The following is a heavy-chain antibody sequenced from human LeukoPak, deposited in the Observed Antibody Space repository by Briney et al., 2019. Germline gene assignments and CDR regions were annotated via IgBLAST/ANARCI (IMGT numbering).Heavy chain of an antibody. D-gene: IGHD6-19*01. CDR1: GFTITDHH. V-gene: IGHV3-72*01. J-gene: IGHJ4*02. CDR2: IKTTKPNSCTT. CDR3: VRVVTTDRGWYHFDN. Sequence: QTGGSLRLSCAASGFTITDHHIDWGRQSPRNGLELLGPIKTTKPNSCTTDYAASVKGRFTISRDDSKNSLYLQLNSLKTEDTAVYYCVRVVTTDRGWYHFDNWGQGILVTVSS.